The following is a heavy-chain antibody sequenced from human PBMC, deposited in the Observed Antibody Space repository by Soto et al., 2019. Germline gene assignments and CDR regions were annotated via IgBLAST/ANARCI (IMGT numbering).Heavy chain of an antibody. J-gene: IGHJ4*02. CDR3: AKDSDLYDSILYFDS. CDR1: GYTFTSYA. CDR2: ISAYNGNT. V-gene: IGHV1-18*01. Sequence: ASVKVSCKASGYTFTSYAISWVRQAPGQGLEWMGWISAYNGNTNYAQKLQGRVTMTTDTSTSTAYMELRSLRSDDTAVYYCAKDSDLYDSILYFDSWGQGTLVTVSS. D-gene: IGHD3-22*01.